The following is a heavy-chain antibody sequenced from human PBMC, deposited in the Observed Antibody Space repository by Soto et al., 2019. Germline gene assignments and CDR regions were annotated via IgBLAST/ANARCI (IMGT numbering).Heavy chain of an antibody. CDR2: IYYSGST. CDR3: AREERGYSGYGYNWFDP. J-gene: IGHJ5*02. D-gene: IGHD5-12*01. V-gene: IGHV4-39*07. CDR1: GGSISSSSYY. Sequence: PSETLSLTCTVSGGSISSSSYYWGWIRQPPGKGLEWIGSIYYSGSTNYNPSLKSRVTISVDTSKNQFSLKLSSVTAADTAVYYCAREERGYSGYGYNWFDPWGQGTLVTVSS.